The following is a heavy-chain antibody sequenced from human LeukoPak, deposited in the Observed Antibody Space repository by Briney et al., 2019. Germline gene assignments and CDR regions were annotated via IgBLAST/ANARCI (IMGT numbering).Heavy chain of an antibody. V-gene: IGHV4-39*01. D-gene: IGHD6-13*01. J-gene: IGHJ5*02. CDR2: TYYGGYT. CDR1: GGSISSSSYY. CDR3: ARGKAAAGNSLWFDP. Sequence: SETLSLTCTVSGGSISSSSYYWGWIRQPPGKGLEWIASTYYGGYTYYNPSLKSRVTTSVDTSKNQFSLRLNSVTAADTAVYYCARGKAAAGNSLWFDPWGQGTLVTVSS.